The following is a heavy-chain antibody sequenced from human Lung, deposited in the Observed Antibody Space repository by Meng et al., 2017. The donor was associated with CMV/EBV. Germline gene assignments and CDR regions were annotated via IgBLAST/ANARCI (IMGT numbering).Heavy chain of an antibody. CDR3: ARDPLYCSSTSCYPYYFDY. D-gene: IGHD2-2*01. J-gene: IGHJ4*02. CDR1: FSSDA. V-gene: IGHV3-30-3*01. CDR2: ISYDGSNK. Sequence: FSSDAMHWVRQAPGKGLEWVAVISYDGSNKYYADSVKGRFTISRDNSKNTLYLQMNSLRAEDTAVYYCARDPLYCSSTSCYPYYFDYRGQGTLVTVSS.